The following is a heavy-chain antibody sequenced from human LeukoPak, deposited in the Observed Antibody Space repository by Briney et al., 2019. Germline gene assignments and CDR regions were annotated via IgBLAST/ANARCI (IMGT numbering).Heavy chain of an antibody. D-gene: IGHD6-6*01. J-gene: IGHJ4*02. V-gene: IGHV1-2*02. CDR3: SKGRVELVLYLY. CDR2: INPNGGGT. CDR1: GSTFTDYY. Sequence: SVTVSCKASGSTFTDYYMHWVRQAPGQGLEWMGWINPNGGGTNYAQKFQGRVTMTRDTSISTDYQELIRLNSVDTAVYSCSKGRVELVLYLYWGEGTLVTVSS.